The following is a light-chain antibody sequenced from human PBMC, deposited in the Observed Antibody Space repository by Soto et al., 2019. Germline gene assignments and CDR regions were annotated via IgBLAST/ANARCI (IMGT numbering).Light chain of an antibody. Sequence: QSVLTQPPSVSGAPGQRVTISCTGSSSHIGAGYDVHWYQQLPGTAPKLLIYGNSNRPSGVPDRFSGSKSGTSASLAITGLQAEDEADYYCYSYDSSLSGSVFGGGTKVTVL. V-gene: IGLV1-40*01. CDR2: GNS. J-gene: IGLJ3*02. CDR1: SSHIGAGYD. CDR3: YSYDSSLSGSV.